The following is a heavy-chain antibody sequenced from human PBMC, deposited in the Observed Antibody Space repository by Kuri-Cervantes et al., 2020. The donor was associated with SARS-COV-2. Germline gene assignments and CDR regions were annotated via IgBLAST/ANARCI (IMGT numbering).Heavy chain of an antibody. D-gene: IGHD6-19*01. CDR1: GGSISSYY. V-gene: IGHV4-4*07. Sequence: ESLKISCTVSGGSISSYYWSWVPQPAGKGLEWIGRIYTSGSTYYNPSLKSRVTISVDTSKNQFSLKLSSVTAADTAVYYCARQYLAVAPNAFDIWGQGTMVTVSS. CDR3: ARQYLAVAPNAFDI. J-gene: IGHJ3*02. CDR2: IYTSGST.